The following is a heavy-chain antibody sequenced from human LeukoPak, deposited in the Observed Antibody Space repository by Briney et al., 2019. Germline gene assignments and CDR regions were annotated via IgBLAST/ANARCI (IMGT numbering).Heavy chain of an antibody. CDR2: ISSSGSTI. Sequence: PGGSLRLSCAASGFTFSSYEMNWVRQAPGKGLEWVSYISSSGSTIYYADSVKGRFTISRDNAKNSLYLQMNSLRAEDTAVYYFARENHKMNCGSDRCHRGIEYWGPGAMVTVSS. D-gene: IGHD2-21*01. J-gene: IGHJ4*02. CDR1: GFTFSSYE. V-gene: IGHV3-48*03. CDR3: ARENHKMNCGSDRCHRGIEY.